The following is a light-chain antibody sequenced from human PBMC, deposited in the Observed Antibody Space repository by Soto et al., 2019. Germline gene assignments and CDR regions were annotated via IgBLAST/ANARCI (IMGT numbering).Light chain of an antibody. CDR2: GAS. CDR3: QQYNYWVT. J-gene: IGKJ4*01. CDR1: QSVSIN. Sequence: EIVMTQSPGTLSASPGERTTLSCRASQSVSINLAWYQQKPGQAPRLLIYGASTRATGVPARFSGSGSGTEFTLTISSLQSEDFAVYYCQQYNYWVTFGGGTKVEIK. V-gene: IGKV3-15*01.